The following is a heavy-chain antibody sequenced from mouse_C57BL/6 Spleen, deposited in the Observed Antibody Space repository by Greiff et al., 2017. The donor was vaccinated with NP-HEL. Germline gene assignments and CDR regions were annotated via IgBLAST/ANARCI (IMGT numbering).Heavy chain of an antibody. V-gene: IGHV5-9-1*02. CDR2: ISSGGDYI. CDR1: GFTFSSYA. J-gene: IGHJ3*01. Sequence: EVMLVESGEGLVKPGGSLKLSCAASGFTFSSYAMSWVRQTPEKRLEWVAYISSGGDYIYYADTVKGRFTISRDNARNTLYLQMSSLKSEDTAMYYCTREGKLPWFAYWGQGTLVTVSA. CDR3: TREGKLPWFAY.